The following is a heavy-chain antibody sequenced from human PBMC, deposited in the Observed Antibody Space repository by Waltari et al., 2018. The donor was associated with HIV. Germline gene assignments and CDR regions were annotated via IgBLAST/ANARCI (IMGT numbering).Heavy chain of an antibody. D-gene: IGHD5-18*01. CDR3: APRIQLWLPFDY. V-gene: IGHV3-30*03. CDR2: ISYDGSNK. J-gene: IGHJ4*02. Sequence: QVQLVESGGGVVQPGRSLRLSCAASGFTFSSYGMHWVRQAPGKGLEWVAVISYDGSNKYYADSVKGRFTISRDNSKNTLYLQMNSLRAEDTAVYYCAPRIQLWLPFDYWGQGTLVTVSS. CDR1: GFTFSSYG.